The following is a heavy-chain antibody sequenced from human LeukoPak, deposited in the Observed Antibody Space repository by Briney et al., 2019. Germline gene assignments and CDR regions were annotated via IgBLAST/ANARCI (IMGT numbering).Heavy chain of an antibody. CDR3: ARDRYLGRGTYSFDY. Sequence: ASVKVSCKASGYTFTGYYMHWVRQAPGQGLEWMGKINPSGVSTNYAQKFQGRVTMTRDTSTNTVYMELSSLRSEDTAVYYCARDRYLGRGTYSFDYWGQGTLVTVSS. D-gene: IGHD1-26*01. J-gene: IGHJ4*02. CDR1: GYTFTGYY. CDR2: INPSGVST. V-gene: IGHV1-46*01.